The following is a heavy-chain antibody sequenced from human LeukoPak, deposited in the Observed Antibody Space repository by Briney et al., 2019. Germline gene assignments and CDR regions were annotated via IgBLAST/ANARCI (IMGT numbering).Heavy chain of an antibody. D-gene: IGHD6-13*01. CDR1: GGSISSSSYY. CDR2: IYYSRST. Sequence: NPSETLSLTCTVSGGSISSSSYYWGWIRQPPGKGLEWNGSIYYSRSTYYNPSLKSRVTISVDKSKNQFSLKLSSVTAADTAVYYCARARPSIAADRMAPGVKRYYFDYWGQGTLVTVSS. V-gene: IGHV4-39*01. CDR3: ARARPSIAADRMAPGVKRYYFDY. J-gene: IGHJ4*02.